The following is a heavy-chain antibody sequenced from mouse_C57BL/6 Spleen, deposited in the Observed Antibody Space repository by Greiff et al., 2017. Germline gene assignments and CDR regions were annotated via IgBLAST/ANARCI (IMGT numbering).Heavy chain of an antibody. CDR1: GFTFSDAW. CDR3: TRREVYGYSPFDY. D-gene: IGHD2-2*01. CDR2: IRNKANNHAT. V-gene: IGHV6-6*01. J-gene: IGHJ2*01. Sequence: EVKLLESGGGLVQPGGSMKLSCAASGFTFSDAWMDWVRQSPDKGLEWVAEIRNKANNHATYYAESVKGRFTISRDDSKSSVYLQMNSLRAEDTGIYYCTRREVYGYSPFDYWGQGTTLTVSS.